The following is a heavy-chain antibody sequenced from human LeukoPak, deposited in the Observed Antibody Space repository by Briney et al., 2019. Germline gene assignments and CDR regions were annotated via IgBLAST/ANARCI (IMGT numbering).Heavy chain of an antibody. CDR2: IYYSGST. V-gene: IGHV4-39*01. CDR3: ARLYYDSSGYYQICYFDY. J-gene: IGHJ4*02. Sequence: SETLSLTCTVSGGSISSSSYYWGWIRQPPGKGLEWIGSIYYSGSTYYNPSLKSRVTMSVDTSKNQFSLNLSSVTAADTAVYYCARLYYDSSGYYQICYFDYWGQGTLVTVSS. D-gene: IGHD3-22*01. CDR1: GGSISSSSYY.